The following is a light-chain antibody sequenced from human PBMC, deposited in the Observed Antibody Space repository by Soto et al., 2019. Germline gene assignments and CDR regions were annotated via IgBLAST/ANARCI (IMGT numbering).Light chain of an antibody. CDR3: QQYNTWPPIT. V-gene: IGKV3-15*01. CDR1: QSVRSN. J-gene: IGKJ5*01. CDR2: GAS. Sequence: EIVLTQSQATLSVLPGERVSLSCLASQSVRSNLAWDQQKPGQAPRLLIYGASTRATGLPARFSGSGSGTDFTLTISSLQSEDFAVYYCQQYNTWPPITFGQGTRLEI.